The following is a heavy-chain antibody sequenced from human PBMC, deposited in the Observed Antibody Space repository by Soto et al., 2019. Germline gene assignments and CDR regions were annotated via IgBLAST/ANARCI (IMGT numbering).Heavy chain of an antibody. D-gene: IGHD6-19*01. J-gene: IGHJ4*02. V-gene: IGHV4-59*01. CDR2: VYYTGST. CDR1: GGSISGSY. CDR3: ARSVAVPGAHIDY. Sequence: SETLSLTCSVSGGSISGSYWRWIRQSPGKGLEWLCYVYYTGSTNHSPSLRSRVSISVDTSKNEFSLRLSSVTAADTAVYFCARSVAVPGAHIDYWGQGTQVTVSS.